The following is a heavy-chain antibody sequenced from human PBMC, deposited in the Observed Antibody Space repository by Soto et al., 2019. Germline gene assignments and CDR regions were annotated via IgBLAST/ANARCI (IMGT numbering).Heavy chain of an antibody. CDR3: AGGYSYGASIGSSRPIDY. D-gene: IGHD5-18*01. J-gene: IGHJ4*02. CDR1: GGSFRWYY. CDR2: INHSGST. V-gene: IGHV4-34*01. Sequence: SETRALSCAVYGGSFRWYYWSWIRQHPGKGLEWIGEINHSGSTNYNPSLKSRVTISVDTSKDQFSLKLSSVTAADTAVYYCAGGYSYGASIGSSRPIDYWGQATLVTVSS.